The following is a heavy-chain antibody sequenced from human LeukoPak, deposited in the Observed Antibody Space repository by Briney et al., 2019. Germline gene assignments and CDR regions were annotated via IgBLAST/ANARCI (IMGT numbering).Heavy chain of an antibody. J-gene: IGHJ6*02. D-gene: IGHD3-10*01. CDR3: ARGTLAPYYYGMDV. Sequence: PGRSLRLSCAASGFTFSSYWMHWVRQAPGKGLVWVSRINSDGSSTSYADSVKGRFTISRDNAKNTLYLQMNSLRAEDTAVYYCARGTLAPYYYGMDVWGQGTTVTVSS. CDR2: INSDGSST. CDR1: GFTFSSYW. V-gene: IGHV3-74*01.